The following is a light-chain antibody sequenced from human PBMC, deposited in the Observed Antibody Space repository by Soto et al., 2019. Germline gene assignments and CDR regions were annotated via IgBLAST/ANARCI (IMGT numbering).Light chain of an antibody. J-gene: IGKJ1*01. CDR2: DSS. CDR3: QQFGDWPS. V-gene: IGKV3-15*01. Sequence: ENGLKQSPATLSLSPGERATLSCRAGQSVSSTYLIWYQQKPGQAPRLLISDSSTRATGIPARFSGSGSGTEFTLTISSLQSDDSAIYYCQQFGDWPSFGLGTKVDIK. CDR1: QSVSSTY.